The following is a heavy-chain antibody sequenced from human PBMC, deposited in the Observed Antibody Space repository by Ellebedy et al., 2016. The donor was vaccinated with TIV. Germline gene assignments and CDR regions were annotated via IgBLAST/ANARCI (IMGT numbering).Heavy chain of an antibody. V-gene: IGHV1-58*02. CDR1: GFTFTSSA. D-gene: IGHD3-22*01. CDR3: AADPSYYYDSSGHGDYYGMDV. CDR2: IVVGSGNT. Sequence: ASVKVSCKASGFTFTSSAMQWVRQARGQRLEWIGWIVVGSGNTNYAQKFQERVTITRDMSTSTAYMELSSLRSEDTAVYYCAADPSYYYDSSGHGDYYGMDVWGQGTTVTVSS. J-gene: IGHJ6*02.